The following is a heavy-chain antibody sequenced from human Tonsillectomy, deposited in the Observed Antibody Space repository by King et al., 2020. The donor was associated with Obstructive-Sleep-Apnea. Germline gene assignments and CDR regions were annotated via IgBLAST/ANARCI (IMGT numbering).Heavy chain of an antibody. D-gene: IGHD6-13*01. CDR2: IYESGST. V-gene: IGHV4-59*01. J-gene: IGHJ5*02. Sequence: VQLQESGPGLVKPSETLSLTCTVSVGSISSSYWSWIRQPPGKGLEWLGYIYESGSTKYNPSLKSRVTISLDTSKNQFSLRLSSVTAADTAMYYCARGKRSSWYGGDWYDPWGQGTLVTVSS. CDR3: ARGKRSSWYGGDWYDP. CDR1: VGSISSSY.